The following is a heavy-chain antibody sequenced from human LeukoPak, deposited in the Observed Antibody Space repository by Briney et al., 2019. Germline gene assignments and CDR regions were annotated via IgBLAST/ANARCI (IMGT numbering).Heavy chain of an antibody. CDR3: ATDRVYRSSGMSWRFFDY. CDR1: EYSLSDLS. CDR2: LDAENNKM. V-gene: IGHV1-24*01. D-gene: IGHD6-19*01. J-gene: IGHJ4*02. Sequence: ASVKVSCKISEYSLSDLSIHWVREAPGEGLEWMGGLDAENNKMVYSQRFQGRVTMTEDTSADTAYMELTGLRSEDTAMYFCATDRVYRSSGMSWRFFDYWGQGTLAIVSP.